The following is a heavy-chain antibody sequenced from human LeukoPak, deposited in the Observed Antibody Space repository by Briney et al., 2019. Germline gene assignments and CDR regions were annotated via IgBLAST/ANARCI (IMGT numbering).Heavy chain of an antibody. J-gene: IGHJ4*02. Sequence: PSETLSLTCTVSGGSISSYYWSWIRQPPGKGLEWIGYIYYTGSTNYNPSLKSRVTTSVDTSKNQFSLRLSSVTAADTAVYYCARKSDYFDYWGQGTLVTVSS. V-gene: IGHV4-59*12. CDR2: IYYTGST. CDR1: GGSISSYY. CDR3: ARKSDYFDY.